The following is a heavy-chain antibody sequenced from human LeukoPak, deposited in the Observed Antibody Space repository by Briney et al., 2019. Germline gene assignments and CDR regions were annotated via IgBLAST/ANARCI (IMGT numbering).Heavy chain of an antibody. CDR3: AKDRCSNGIGCYYYYMDV. D-gene: IGHD2-8*01. V-gene: IGHV3-20*04. CDR2: INWNGGST. J-gene: IGHJ6*03. CDR1: GFTFDDYG. Sequence: GGSLRLSCAASGFTFDDYGMSWVRQAPGKGLEWVSGINWNGGSTGYADSVKGRFTISRDSSKNILYLQMNSLRAEDTAVYYCAKDRCSNGIGCYYYYMDVWGKGTTVTISS.